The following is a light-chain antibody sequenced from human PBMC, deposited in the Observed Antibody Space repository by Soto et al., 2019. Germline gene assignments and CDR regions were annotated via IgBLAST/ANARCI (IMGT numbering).Light chain of an antibody. CDR2: GAS. V-gene: IGKV3D-20*02. CDR3: QQRSDSPLT. CDR1: QTISGTY. J-gene: IGKJ4*01. Sequence: EIVLTQSPGTLSLSPGERATLSCRASQTISGTYLAWYQQKPGQAPRLLVYGASTRASGIPDRFSGSGSGTEFTLTISSLQSEDFAVYYCQQRSDSPLTFGGGTKVDIK.